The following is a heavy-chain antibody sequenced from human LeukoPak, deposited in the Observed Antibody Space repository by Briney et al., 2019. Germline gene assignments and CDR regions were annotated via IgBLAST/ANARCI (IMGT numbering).Heavy chain of an antibody. V-gene: IGHV1-18*04. Sequence: ASVKVSCKASGYTFTSYGISWVRQAPGQGLEWMGWISAYNGNTNYAQKLQGRVTMTTDTSTSTAYMKLRSLRSDDTAVYYCARVGSGSYVDAFDIWGQGTMVTVSS. CDR2: ISAYNGNT. CDR3: ARVGSGSYVDAFDI. CDR1: GYTFTSYG. J-gene: IGHJ3*02. D-gene: IGHD3-10*01.